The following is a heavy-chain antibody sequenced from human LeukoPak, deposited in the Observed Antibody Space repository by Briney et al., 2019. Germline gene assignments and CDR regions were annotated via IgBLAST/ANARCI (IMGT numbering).Heavy chain of an antibody. CDR1: GFTFSNYG. D-gene: IGHD6-13*01. CDR2: ITGSGGST. J-gene: IGHJ3*02. CDR3: ARGSGHSSSWYGTYDAFDI. Sequence: GGSLRLSCAASGFTFSNYGLSWVRQAPGKGLEWVSGITGSGGSTYYVDSVKGRFTISRDNAKNSLYLQMNSLRAEDTAVYYCARGSGHSSSWYGTYDAFDIWGQGTVVTVSS. V-gene: IGHV3-23*01.